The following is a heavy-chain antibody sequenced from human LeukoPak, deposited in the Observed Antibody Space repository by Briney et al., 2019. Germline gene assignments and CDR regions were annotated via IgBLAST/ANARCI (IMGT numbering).Heavy chain of an antibody. CDR1: GFTFSSYA. V-gene: IGHV3-23*01. CDR3: AKDTRGSSPRGFDP. D-gene: IGHD1-26*01. Sequence: GGSLRLSCAASGFTFSSYAMTWVRQAPGKGLEWVSSISGSGGSIYHADSVKGRFTISRDNSKNTLYLQMNSLRAEDTALYYCAKDTRGSSPRGFDPWGQGNPGHRLL. J-gene: IGHJ5*02. CDR2: ISGSGGSI.